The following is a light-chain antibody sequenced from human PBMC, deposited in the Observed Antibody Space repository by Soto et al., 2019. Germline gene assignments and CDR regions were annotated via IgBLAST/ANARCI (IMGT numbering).Light chain of an antibody. CDR2: AAS. Sequence: PGERATLSCRASQSVSSSFLAWYQQKPGQAPRLLIHAASTGATGIPARFRGSGSGTDFTLTISSLEPEDSAVYFCHQYADSPQTFGQGTKGDIK. J-gene: IGKJ2*01. V-gene: IGKV3-20*01. CDR3: HQYADSPQT. CDR1: QSVSSSF.